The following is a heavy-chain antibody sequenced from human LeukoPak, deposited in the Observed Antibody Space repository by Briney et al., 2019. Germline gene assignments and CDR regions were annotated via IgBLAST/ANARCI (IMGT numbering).Heavy chain of an antibody. J-gene: IGHJ4*02. CDR3: AASDIFDFDY. D-gene: IGHD2-21*01. Sequence: GGSLRLSCAASGFTFSTYAMNWVRQAPGKGLEWVSVIYSGGSTYYADSVKGRFTISRDNSKDTLYLQMNSLRAEDTAVYYCAASDIFDFDYWGQGTLVTVSS. CDR1: GFTFSTYA. CDR2: IYSGGST. V-gene: IGHV3-53*01.